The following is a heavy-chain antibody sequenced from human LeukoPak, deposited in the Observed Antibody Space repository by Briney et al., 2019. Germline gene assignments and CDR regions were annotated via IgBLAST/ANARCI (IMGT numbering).Heavy chain of an antibody. J-gene: IGHJ4*02. CDR3: ARRGEMVRGVIDY. V-gene: IGHV5-51*01. CDR2: IYPGDSDT. D-gene: IGHD3-10*01. CDR1: DDSFTSYW. Sequence: GEALQISCKGADDSFTSYWIGWVRQMPREGLEGMVVIYPGDSDTRYSPSSQSHVTISADKSISTAYLQWSSMQAADTAVYYCARRGEMVRGVIDYWGGGTLVTVSS.